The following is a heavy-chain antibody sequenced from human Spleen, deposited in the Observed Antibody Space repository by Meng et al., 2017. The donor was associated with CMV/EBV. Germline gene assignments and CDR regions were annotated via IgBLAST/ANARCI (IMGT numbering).Heavy chain of an antibody. CDR3: AKCTGTSCYTPTGY. D-gene: IGHD2-2*02. Sequence: GGSLRLSCAASGFIFSSYAMHWVRQAPGKGLEWVAAISYDGSNKYHADSVKGRFTISRDNSQNTLYLRMNSLRAEDTAIYYCAKCTGTSCYTPTGYWGQGTLVTVSS. CDR1: GFIFSSYA. V-gene: IGHV3-30*04. J-gene: IGHJ4*02. CDR2: ISYDGSNK.